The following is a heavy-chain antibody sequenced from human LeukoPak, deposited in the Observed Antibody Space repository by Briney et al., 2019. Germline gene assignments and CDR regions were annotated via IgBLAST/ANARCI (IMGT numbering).Heavy chain of an antibody. Sequence: GASVKVSCKASGGTFSSYAISWVRQAPGQGLEWMGGIIPIFGTANYAQKFQGRVTITTDESTSTAYMELSSLRSEGTAVYYCARSSIAASNWFDPWGQGTLVTVSS. CDR2: IIPIFGTA. J-gene: IGHJ5*02. CDR3: ARSSIAASNWFDP. D-gene: IGHD6-6*01. V-gene: IGHV1-69*05. CDR1: GGTFSSYA.